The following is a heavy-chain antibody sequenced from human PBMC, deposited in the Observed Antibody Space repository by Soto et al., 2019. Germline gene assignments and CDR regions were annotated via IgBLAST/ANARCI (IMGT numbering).Heavy chain of an antibody. D-gene: IGHD4-17*01. J-gene: IGHJ4*02. V-gene: IGHV4-34*01. Sequence: SETLSLTYAVYGGSFRCYYWSWIRQPPGKGLEWIGEINHSGSTNYNPSLTSRVTISVDTSKDQFSLKLRSVTAADTAVYYCARSMTTATTPLAYWGRGTLVTVSS. CDR3: ARSMTTATTPLAY. CDR1: GGSFRCYY. CDR2: INHSGST.